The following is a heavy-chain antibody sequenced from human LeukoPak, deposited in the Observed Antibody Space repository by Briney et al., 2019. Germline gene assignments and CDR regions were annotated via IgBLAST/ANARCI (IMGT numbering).Heavy chain of an antibody. J-gene: IGHJ1*01. V-gene: IGHV4-4*07. D-gene: IGHD2-2*02. CDR3: ARDGCSSTSCYKYEYFQH. CDR1: GGSISSYY. Sequence: SETLSLTCTVSGGSISSYYWSWIRQPAGKGLEWIGRIYTSGSTNYNPSLKSRVTMSVDTSKNQFSLKLSSVTAADTAVYYCARDGCSSTSCYKYEYFQHWGQGTLVTVSS. CDR2: IYTSGST.